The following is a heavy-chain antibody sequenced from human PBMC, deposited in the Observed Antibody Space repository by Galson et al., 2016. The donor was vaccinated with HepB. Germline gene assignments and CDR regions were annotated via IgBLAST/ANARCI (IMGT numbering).Heavy chain of an antibody. J-gene: IGHJ4*02. CDR2: INQDGSEK. D-gene: IGHD3-16*02. CDR3: ARDAGYHQIDY. V-gene: IGHV3-7*03. CDR1: GFMFSTYW. Sequence: SLRLSCAASGFMFSTYWMTWARQAPGKGLEWVANINQDGSEKYNVDSVKGRFTISKDNGKNSLFLQLNSLRAEDTAVCYCARDAGYHQIDYWGQGTLVTVSS.